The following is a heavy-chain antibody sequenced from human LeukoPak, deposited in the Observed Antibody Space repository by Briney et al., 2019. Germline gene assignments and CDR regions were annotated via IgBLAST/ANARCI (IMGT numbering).Heavy chain of an antibody. V-gene: IGHV3-21*01. Sequence: PGGSLRPSCAASGFTFSSYWMSWVRQAPGKGLEWVSSISSSSSYIYYADSVKGRFTISRDNAKNSLYLQMNSLRAEDTAVYYCAKDYYDSSGYYAGDAFDIWGQGTMVTVSS. D-gene: IGHD3-22*01. CDR3: AKDYYDSSGYYAGDAFDI. CDR1: GFTFSSYW. J-gene: IGHJ3*02. CDR2: ISSSSSYI.